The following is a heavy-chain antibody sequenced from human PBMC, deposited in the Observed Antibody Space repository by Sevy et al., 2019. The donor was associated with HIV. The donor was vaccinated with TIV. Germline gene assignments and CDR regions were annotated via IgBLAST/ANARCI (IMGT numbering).Heavy chain of an antibody. CDR1: GFTVSSNY. CDR3: ATSSDFLSGHYTH. CDR2: IYSGGGT. J-gene: IGHJ4*02. Sequence: RSLRLSCAASGFTVSSNYMSWVRQAPGKGLEWVSVIYSGGGTYYADSVKGRFTISRDNSKNTLYLQINSLRAEDTAVYYCATSSDFLSGHYTHWGQGTLVTVSS. V-gene: IGHV3-53*01. D-gene: IGHD3-3*01.